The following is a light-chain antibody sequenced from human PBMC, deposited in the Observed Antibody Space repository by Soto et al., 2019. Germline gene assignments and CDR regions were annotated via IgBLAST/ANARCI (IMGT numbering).Light chain of an antibody. V-gene: IGKV1-39*01. CDR2: AAS. Sequence: IQKTRSSRTLSASVGDRVTMTCRASQDMSIYLNWYQQKSGKAPKLLIYAASSLQSGVPSRFSGSGSGTEFTLTISSLQAEDFATYFCQQSYSAPYTLGQGTKVDIK. CDR1: QDMSIY. J-gene: IGKJ2*01. CDR3: QQSYSAPYT.